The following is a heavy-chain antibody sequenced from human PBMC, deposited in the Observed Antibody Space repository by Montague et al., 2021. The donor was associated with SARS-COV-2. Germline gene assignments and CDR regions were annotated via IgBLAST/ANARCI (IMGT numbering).Heavy chain of an antibody. CDR2: VEQDGSES. J-gene: IGHJ4*02. V-gene: IGHV3-7*01. Sequence: SLRLSCAASGFSFSSRGMSWVRQVPGKGLEWVATVEQDGSESHYVDSVKGRFTISRDNAKSSAYLQMSSLRVEDTAVYFWARDHYGSEDYWGQGILVTVSS. CDR3: ARDHYGSEDY. D-gene: IGHD3-10*01. CDR1: GFSFSSRG.